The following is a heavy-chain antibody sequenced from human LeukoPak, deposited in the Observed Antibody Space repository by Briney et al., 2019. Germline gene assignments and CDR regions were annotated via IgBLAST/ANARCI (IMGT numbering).Heavy chain of an antibody. J-gene: IGHJ5*02. D-gene: IGHD1-26*01. CDR1: GFSFSTYW. CDR3: ARTESNRGSYYYNWFDP. CDR2: MKQDGSEK. Sequence: PGGSLRLSCAASGFSFSTYWMTWVRQAPGKGLEWVANMKQDGSEKYYVDSVKGRFTISRDNAKNSLYLEMNSLRAEDTAMYYCARTESNRGSYYYNWFDPWGQGTLVTVSS. V-gene: IGHV3-7*01.